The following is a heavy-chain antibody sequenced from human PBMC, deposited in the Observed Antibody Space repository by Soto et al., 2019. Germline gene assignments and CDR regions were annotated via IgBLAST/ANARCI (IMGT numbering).Heavy chain of an antibody. D-gene: IGHD3-9*01. CDR2: VSPDGTTT. CDR1: GLTFSKYW. CDR3: VAQISTGY. J-gene: IGHJ4*02. V-gene: IGHV3-74*01. Sequence: GALRLSCAASGLTFSKYWMSWVRQVPGQGLVWVSGVSPDGTTTAYADPVKGRFTVSRDNARNTLYLQMTSLRAEDTAVYFCVAQISTGYWGQGSPVTVSS.